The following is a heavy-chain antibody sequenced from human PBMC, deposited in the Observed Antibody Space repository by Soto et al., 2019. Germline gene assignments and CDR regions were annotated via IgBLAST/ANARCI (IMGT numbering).Heavy chain of an antibody. CDR2: ISKDGSNN. J-gene: IGHJ4*02. CDR3: ATQGEGFDFDY. CDR1: GFTFSNYG. V-gene: IGHV3-30*03. Sequence: PGGSLRLSCAASGFTFSNYGMHRVRQAPGKGLEWVAGISKDGSNNHYADSVRGRITISRDNSKNTLYLQMNSLRPEDTAVYYCATQGEGFDFDYWGQGSLVTVSS.